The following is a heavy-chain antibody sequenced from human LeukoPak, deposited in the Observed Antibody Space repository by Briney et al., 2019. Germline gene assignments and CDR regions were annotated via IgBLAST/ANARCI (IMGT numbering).Heavy chain of an antibody. CDR2: ISGSGGST. D-gene: IGHD6-13*01. V-gene: IGHV3-23*01. J-gene: IGHJ4*02. Sequence: PGGSLRLSCAASGFTFSSYAMSWVRQAPGKGLEWVSAISGSGGSTYYADSVKGRFTISRDNSKNTLYLQMNSLRAEDTAVYYCAKDAFLYSSSWYLEGPWKDYFDYWGQGTLVTVSS. CDR1: GFTFSSYA. CDR3: AKDAFLYSSSWYLEGPWKDYFDY.